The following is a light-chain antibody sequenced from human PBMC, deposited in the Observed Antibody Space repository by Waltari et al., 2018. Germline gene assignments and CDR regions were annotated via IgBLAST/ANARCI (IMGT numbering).Light chain of an antibody. J-gene: IGLJ2*01. CDR2: GTT. CDR1: SSNIGAGFD. CDR3: QSYGSGLSGVV. V-gene: IGLV1-40*01. Sequence: QSVLTQPPSVSGAPGQRVTISCTGSSSNIGAGFDVHWYQQLPGTAPKLLIYGTTSRPSGVPDRFSGAKSGTSASLAITGLQAEDEADYSCQSYGSGLSGVVFGGGTKLTVL.